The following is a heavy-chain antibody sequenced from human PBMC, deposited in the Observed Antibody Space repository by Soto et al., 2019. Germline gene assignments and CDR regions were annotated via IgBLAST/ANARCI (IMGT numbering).Heavy chain of an antibody. CDR1: GFTFSSYS. D-gene: IGHD2-2*02. V-gene: IGHV3-21*01. CDR3: ARGADHTHCSSTSCYIWFGEFMYYFDY. J-gene: IGHJ4*02. CDR2: ISSSSSYI. Sequence: EVQLVESGGGLVKPGGSLRLSCAASGFTFSSYSMNWVRQAPGKGLEWVSSISSSSSYIYYADSVKGRFTISRDNAKNSLYLQMNSLRAEDTAVYYCARGADHTHCSSTSCYIWFGEFMYYFDYWGQGTLVTVSS.